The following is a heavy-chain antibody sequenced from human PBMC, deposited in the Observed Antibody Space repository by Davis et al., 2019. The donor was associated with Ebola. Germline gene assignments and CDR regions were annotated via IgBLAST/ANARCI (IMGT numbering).Heavy chain of an antibody. V-gene: IGHV1-24*01. CDR3: ARGPWQFGYYFDY. Sequence: AASVKVSCKVSGYSLNELSVHWVRQAPGKGLEWMGCFDPKYGEPIYAEKFQGRLTLTEDTSTDTAFMELSSLRSEDTAVYYCARGPWQFGYYFDYWGQGTLVTVSS. CDR1: GYSLNELS. J-gene: IGHJ4*02. D-gene: IGHD3-10*01. CDR2: FDPKYGEP.